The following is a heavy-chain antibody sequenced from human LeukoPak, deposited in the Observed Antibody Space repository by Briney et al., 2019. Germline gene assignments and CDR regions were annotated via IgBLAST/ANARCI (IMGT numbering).Heavy chain of an antibody. V-gene: IGHV7-4-1*02. Sequence: ASVKVSCKASGYTFTSYAMNWVRQAPGQGLEWMGWINTNTGNPTYAQGFTGRFVFSLDTSVSTAYLQISSLKAEDTAVYYCARDTASYYYDSSGYSNRFDPWGQGTLVTVSS. CDR3: ARDTASYYYDSSGYSNRFDP. J-gene: IGHJ5*02. CDR1: GYTFTSYA. D-gene: IGHD3-22*01. CDR2: INTNTGNP.